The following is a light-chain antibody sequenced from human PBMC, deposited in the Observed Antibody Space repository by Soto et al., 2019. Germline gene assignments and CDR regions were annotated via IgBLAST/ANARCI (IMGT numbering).Light chain of an antibody. V-gene: IGKV3-20*01. J-gene: IGKJ2*01. Sequence: EIVLTQSPGTLSLFPGDRATLSCRASQRVSNSYLAWFQQKPGQAPRLLIYDASSRAAGVPDRVSGGGSGTDFTLTISALEXEDXALYFCQQYERPPFAFGQGTRLEI. CDR3: QQYERPPFA. CDR2: DAS. CDR1: QRVSNSY.